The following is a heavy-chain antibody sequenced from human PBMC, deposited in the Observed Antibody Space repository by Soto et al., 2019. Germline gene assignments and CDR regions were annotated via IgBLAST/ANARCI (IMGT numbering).Heavy chain of an antibody. CDR1: VYTFTGYH. Sequence: QVQLVQSGAEVKEPGASVKVSCKASVYTFTGYHIHWVRQAPGHGLEWMGWINTNSGGTNYAQKFQGCVTMTRDTSINTAYVELSRLRSDDTAVYYCARWVGASHWFDPWGQGTLVTVSS. J-gene: IGHJ5*02. D-gene: IGHD1-26*01. CDR2: INTNSGGT. V-gene: IGHV1-2*04. CDR3: ARWVGASHWFDP.